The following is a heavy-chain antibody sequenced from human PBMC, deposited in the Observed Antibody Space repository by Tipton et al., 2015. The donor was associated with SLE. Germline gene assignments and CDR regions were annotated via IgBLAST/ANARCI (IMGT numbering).Heavy chain of an antibody. CDR1: GGSFSDYY. CDR3: ARAKLAVAGALYFDY. J-gene: IGHJ4*02. D-gene: IGHD6-19*01. Sequence: TLSLTCAVYGGSFSDYYWSWIRQPPGKGLEWIGYIYYSGSTYYNPSLKSRVTISVDTSKNQFSLKLSSVTAADTAVYYCARAKLAVAGALYFDYWGQGTLVTVSS. V-gene: IGHV4-34*01. CDR2: IYYSGST.